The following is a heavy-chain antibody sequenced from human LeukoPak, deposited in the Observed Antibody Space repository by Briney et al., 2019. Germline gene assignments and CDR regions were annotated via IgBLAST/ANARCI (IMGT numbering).Heavy chain of an antibody. D-gene: IGHD4-17*01. CDR3: ARDASDYGEYGRFDY. Sequence: ETLSLTCTVSGYSISNGYYWGWIRQPPGKGLEWIGSIYHSGSTYYNPSLKSRVTISVDTSKNQFSLKLSSVTAADTAVYYCARDASDYGEYGRFDYWGQGTLVTVSS. CDR1: GYSISNGYY. CDR2: IYHSGST. V-gene: IGHV4-38-2*02. J-gene: IGHJ4*02.